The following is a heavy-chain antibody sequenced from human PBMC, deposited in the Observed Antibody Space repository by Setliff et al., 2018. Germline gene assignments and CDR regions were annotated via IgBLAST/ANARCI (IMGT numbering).Heavy chain of an antibody. D-gene: IGHD4-17*01. J-gene: IGHJ4*02. CDR3: ARLPRTVTHFDY. CDR2: IFYSGSS. CDR1: GASLRSGSYY. V-gene: IGHV4-61*10. Sequence: PSETLSLTCTVSGASLRSGSYYWSWIRQPAGKGLEWIGYIFYSGSSNYNPSLQSRVSISVDTSKNQLSLKLDSLTAADTAVYFCARLPRTVTHFDYWGQGALVTVSS.